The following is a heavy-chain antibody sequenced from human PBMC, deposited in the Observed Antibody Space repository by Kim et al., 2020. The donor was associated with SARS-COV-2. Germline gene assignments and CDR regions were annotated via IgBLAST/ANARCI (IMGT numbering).Heavy chain of an antibody. V-gene: IGHV1-18*04. CDR3: ARGAYGDVSFDC. J-gene: IGHJ4*02. Sequence: ASVKVSCKACGYMFTSYGFSWVRQAPGQGLEWLGWISARDGHAKYGQKVQGRVVMTTDTSTNTAYMELWSLRSDDTAMYYCARGAYGDVSFDCWGQGTLVTVSS. D-gene: IGHD4-17*01. CDR2: ISARDGHA. CDR1: GYMFTSYG.